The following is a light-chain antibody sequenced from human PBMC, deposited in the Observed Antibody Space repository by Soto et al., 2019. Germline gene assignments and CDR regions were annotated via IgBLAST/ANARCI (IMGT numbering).Light chain of an antibody. J-gene: IGKJ1*01. CDR3: QQYGSSPQT. V-gene: IGKV3-20*01. CDR2: GAS. Sequence: VVLSHPPDTLALSAGERATLSCSATQSVSSSYLAWYQQKPGQAPRLLIYGASSRATGIPDRFSGSGSGTDFTLTISRLEPEDFAVYYCQQYGSSPQTFGQGSMVDVK. CDR1: QSVSSSY.